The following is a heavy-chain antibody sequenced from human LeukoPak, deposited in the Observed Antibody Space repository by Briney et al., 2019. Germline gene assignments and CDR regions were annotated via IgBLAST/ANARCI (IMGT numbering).Heavy chain of an antibody. CDR3: ARNRYYYGSGSYGVPNWFDP. V-gene: IGHV4-39*01. CDR1: GGSTSSSSYY. D-gene: IGHD3-10*01. J-gene: IGHJ5*02. CDR2: ILFGGRT. Sequence: SETLCLTRAVSGGSTSSSSYYWGWIRQPPGNWLEWIGCILFGGRTYYNPSLKSRVTISVDTSKSQFSLKLSSVTAADTAMYYCARNRYYYGSGSYGVPNWFDPWGQGTLVTVSS.